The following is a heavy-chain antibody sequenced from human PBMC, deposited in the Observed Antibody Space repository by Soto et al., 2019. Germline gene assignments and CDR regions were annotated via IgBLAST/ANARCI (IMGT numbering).Heavy chain of an antibody. V-gene: IGHV3-15*01. Sequence: EVQLVESGGGLVKPGGSLRLSCAASGFTFSNAWMSWVRQAPGKGLEWVGRIKSKTDGGTTDYAAPVKGKFTISRDDSTNTLYLKMNRLRSEETAVYYCDRRRSGFFDYWGQGTLVTVSS. CDR1: GFTFSNAW. D-gene: IGHD3-3*01. J-gene: IGHJ4*02. CDR2: IKSKTDGGTT. CDR3: DRRRSGFFDY.